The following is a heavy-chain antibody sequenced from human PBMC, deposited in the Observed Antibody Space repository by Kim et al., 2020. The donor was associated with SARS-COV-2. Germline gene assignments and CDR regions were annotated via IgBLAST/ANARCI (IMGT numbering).Heavy chain of an antibody. CDR3: ARWDSREVFDF. J-gene: IGHJ4*02. V-gene: IGHV4-59*01. CDR1: GGSISTYY. D-gene: IGHD3-22*01. Sequence: SETLSLTCTVSGGSISTYYWSWIRQPPGKGLEWIGYIYYSGSTNYNPSLKSRVTISVDTSKNQFSLKVSSMTAADTAVYYRARWDSREVFDFWGQGTLGT. CDR2: IYYSGST.